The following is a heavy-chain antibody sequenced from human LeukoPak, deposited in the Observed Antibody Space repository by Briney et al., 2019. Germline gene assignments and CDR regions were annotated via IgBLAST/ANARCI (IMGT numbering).Heavy chain of an antibody. CDR1: GYTFTCCC. Sequence: ASVKVSCKASGYTFTCCCMHWVRQAPGQGLEWMGIINPSGGSTSYAQKFQGRVTMTRDTSTGTVYMELSSLRSEDTAVYYCARLGRPFVVVPAASRGTTKPDLRGRDYWGQGTLVTVSS. CDR2: INPSGGST. CDR3: ARLGRPFVVVPAASRGTTKPDLRGRDY. D-gene: IGHD2-2*01. J-gene: IGHJ4*02. V-gene: IGHV1-46*01.